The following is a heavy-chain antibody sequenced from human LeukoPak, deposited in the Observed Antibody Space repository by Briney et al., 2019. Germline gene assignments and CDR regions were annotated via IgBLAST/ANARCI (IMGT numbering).Heavy chain of an antibody. V-gene: IGHV1-46*01. CDR1: GYTFTSYY. D-gene: IGHD3-10*01. Sequence: ASVKVSCKASGYTFTSYYMHWVRQAPGQGLEWMGIINPSGGSTSYAQKFQGRVTMTRDTSISTAYMELSRLRSDDTAVYYCVSGMVRGAFYYYYYMDVWGKGTTVTVSS. CDR3: VSGMVRGAFYYYYYMDV. CDR2: INPSGGST. J-gene: IGHJ6*03.